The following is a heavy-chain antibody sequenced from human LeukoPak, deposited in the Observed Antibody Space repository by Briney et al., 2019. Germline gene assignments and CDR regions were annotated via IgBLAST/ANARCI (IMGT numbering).Heavy chain of an antibody. CDR2: INHSGST. D-gene: IGHD6-13*01. CDR1: GGSFSGYY. V-gene: IGHV4-34*01. CDR3: ARAAWSIAAAWYFQH. J-gene: IGHJ1*01. Sequence: SETLSLTCAVYGGSFSGYYWSWIRQPPGKGLEWIGEINHSGSTNYNPSLKSRVTISVDTSKNQFSLKLSSVTAADTAVYYCARAAWSIAAAWYFQHWGQGTLVTVSS.